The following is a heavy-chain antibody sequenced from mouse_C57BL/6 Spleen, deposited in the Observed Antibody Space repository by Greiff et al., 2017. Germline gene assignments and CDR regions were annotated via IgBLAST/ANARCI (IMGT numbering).Heavy chain of an antibody. J-gene: IGHJ3*01. Sequence: QVQLQQSGPELVKPGASVKISCKASGYAFSSSWMHWVKQRPGQGLEWIGRIYPGDGDTNYNGKFKGKATLTADTSSSTAYMQLSSLTSEDSAVYCAAKSGTRTGFAYWGQGTLVTVSA. D-gene: IGHD2-13*01. CDR2: IYPGDGDT. CDR3: AKSGTRTGFAY. V-gene: IGHV1-82*01. CDR1: GYAFSSSW.